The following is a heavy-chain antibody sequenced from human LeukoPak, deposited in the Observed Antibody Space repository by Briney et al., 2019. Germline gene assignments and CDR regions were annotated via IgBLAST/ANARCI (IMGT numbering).Heavy chain of an antibody. J-gene: IGHJ4*01. CDR2: MNAGNGNT. CDR3: AREGSMVRGVGIFGFDY. V-gene: IGHV1-3*03. D-gene: IGHD3-10*01. CDR1: GYTFISYA. Sequence: ASVKVSCKSSGYTFISYAMHWVRQAPGQRLEWMGWMNAGNGNTKYSQKFQGRVTITRDTSASTAYMELSSLKSEDMAVYYCAREGSMVRGVGIFGFDYWGHGTLVTVSS.